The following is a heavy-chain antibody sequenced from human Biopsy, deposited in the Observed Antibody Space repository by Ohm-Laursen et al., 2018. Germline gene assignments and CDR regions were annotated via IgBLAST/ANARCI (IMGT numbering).Heavy chain of an antibody. D-gene: IGHD3-22*01. CDR3: ARGRGFYSDRTVPGYFDL. Sequence: TLSLTCTVSGDSISSYYWSWIRQPPGKGLEWIGYVSYTGSTDYNPSLQSRVTISVDTSKNHFSLRLRSVTPADTAMYYCARGRGFYSDRTVPGYFDLWGRGTLVTVSS. CDR1: GDSISSYY. J-gene: IGHJ2*01. CDR2: VSYTGST. V-gene: IGHV4-59*01.